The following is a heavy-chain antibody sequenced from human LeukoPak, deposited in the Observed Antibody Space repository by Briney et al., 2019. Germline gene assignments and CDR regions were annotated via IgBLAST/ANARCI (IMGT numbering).Heavy chain of an antibody. V-gene: IGHV4-59*01. D-gene: IGHD3-22*01. J-gene: IGHJ4*02. CDR2: IYYSGST. Sequence: MPSETLSLTCTVSGGSISSYYWSWIRQPPGKGLEWIGYIYYSGSTNYNPSLKSRVTISVDTSKNQFSLKLSSVTAADTAVYYCARGYYDSSGYYQYIFDYWGQGTLVTVSS. CDR1: GGSISSYY. CDR3: ARGYYDSSGYYQYIFDY.